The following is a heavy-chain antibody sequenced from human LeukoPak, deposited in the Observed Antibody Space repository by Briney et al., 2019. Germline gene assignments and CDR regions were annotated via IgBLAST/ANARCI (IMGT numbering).Heavy chain of an antibody. CDR1: GGSFSGYY. V-gene: IGHV4-34*01. CDR3: ARVRGGYSSGHIFDY. CDR2: INHSGST. Sequence: PSETLSLTCAVYGGSFSGYYWSWIRQPPGKGLEWIGEINHSGSTNYNPSLKSRVTISVDTSKNQFSLKLSSVTAADTAVYYCARVRGGYSSGHIFDYWGQGTLVTVSS. D-gene: IGHD6-19*01. J-gene: IGHJ4*02.